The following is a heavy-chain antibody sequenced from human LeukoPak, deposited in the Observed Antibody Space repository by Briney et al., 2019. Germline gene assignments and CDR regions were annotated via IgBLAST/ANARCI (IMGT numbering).Heavy chain of an antibody. J-gene: IGHJ4*02. V-gene: IGHV3-43*02. D-gene: IGHD2-2*02. Sequence: GGSLRLSCAASGFTFDDYAMHWVRQAPGKGLEWVSLISGDGGSTYYADSVKGRFTISRDNSKNTLYLQMNSLRAEDTAVYYCAKDSCLSTSCYSDYWGQGTLVTVSS. CDR1: GFTFDDYA. CDR2: ISGDGGST. CDR3: AKDSCLSTSCYSDY.